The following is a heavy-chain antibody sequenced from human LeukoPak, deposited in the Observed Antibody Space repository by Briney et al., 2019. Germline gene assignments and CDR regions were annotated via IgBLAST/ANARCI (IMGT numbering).Heavy chain of an antibody. J-gene: IGHJ3*02. CDR3: ARTLRWPTLDAFDI. CDR1: GYTFTGYY. V-gene: IGHV1-8*03. Sequence: ASVKVSCKTSGYTFTGYYMHWVRQATGQGLEWMGWMNPNSGNTGYAQKFQGRVTITRNTSISTAYMELSSLRSEDTAVYYCARTLRWPTLDAFDIWGQGTMVTVSS. CDR2: MNPNSGNT. D-gene: IGHD4-23*01.